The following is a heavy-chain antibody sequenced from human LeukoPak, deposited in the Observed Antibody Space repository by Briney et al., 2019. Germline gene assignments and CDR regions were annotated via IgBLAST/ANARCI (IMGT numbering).Heavy chain of an antibody. D-gene: IGHD6-13*01. J-gene: IGHJ4*02. CDR3: ARGKAQGAAGSFDY. CDR1: GYTFTSYG. Sequence: ASVKVSCKASGYTFTSYGISWVRQAPGQGLEWMGWISAYNGNTNYAQKLQGRVTMTTDTSTSTACMELRSLRSDDTAVCYCARGKAQGAAGSFDYWGQGTLVTVSS. V-gene: IGHV1-18*01. CDR2: ISAYNGNT.